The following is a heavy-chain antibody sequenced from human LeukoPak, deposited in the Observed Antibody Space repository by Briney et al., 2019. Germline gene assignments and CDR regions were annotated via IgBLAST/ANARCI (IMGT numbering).Heavy chain of an antibody. J-gene: IGHJ4*02. Sequence: GGSLRLSCAASGFTFSSYEMNWVRQAPGKGLEWVSYISSSGSTIYYADSVKGRFTISRDNAKNSLYLQMNSLRAEDTAVYYCARGGPAAGRFDYWGQGTLVTVSS. CDR2: ISSSGSTI. CDR1: GFTFSSYE. CDR3: ARGGPAAGRFDY. D-gene: IGHD6-13*01. V-gene: IGHV3-48*03.